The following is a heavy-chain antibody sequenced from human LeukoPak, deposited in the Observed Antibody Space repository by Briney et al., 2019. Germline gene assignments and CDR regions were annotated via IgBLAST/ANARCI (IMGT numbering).Heavy chain of an antibody. J-gene: IGHJ4*02. CDR2: IYPGDTDT. Sequence: RESLQISGKCSGYSFTSYWIAWLRQMPGKGLEWMGIIYPGDTDTRYSPSFQGQVTCSAAKSIRTAYLRWSSLKASDTVMYYGARPSSGQIEYWGQGTLVTVSS. CDR1: GYSFTSYW. CDR3: ARPSSGQIEY. V-gene: IGHV5-51*01. D-gene: IGHD5-12*01.